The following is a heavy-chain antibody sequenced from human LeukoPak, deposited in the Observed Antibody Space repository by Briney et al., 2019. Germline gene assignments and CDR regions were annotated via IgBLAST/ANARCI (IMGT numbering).Heavy chain of an antibody. CDR1: GFTFSSYA. V-gene: IGHV3-23*01. Sequence: GGSLRLSCAASGFTFSSYAMSWVRQAPGKGLEWVSAISGSGGSTYYADSVKGRFTISRDNSKNTLYLQMNSLRAEDTAVYYCARHDHGYSSGRFDYWGRGILVTVSS. CDR3: ARHDHGYSSGRFDY. CDR2: ISGSGGST. J-gene: IGHJ4*02. D-gene: IGHD5-18*01.